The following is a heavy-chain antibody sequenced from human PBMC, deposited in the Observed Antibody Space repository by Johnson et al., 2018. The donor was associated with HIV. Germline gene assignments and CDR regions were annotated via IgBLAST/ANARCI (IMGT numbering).Heavy chain of an antibody. CDR1: GFTFSSYG. CDR3: AKEDYYGSGSYDAFDI. D-gene: IGHD3-10*01. CDR2: ISYDGTNK. J-gene: IGHJ3*02. V-gene: IGHV3-30*02. Sequence: QVQLVESGGGVVQPGGSLRLSCAASGFTFSSYGMHWVRQAPGKGLEWVASISYDGTNKYYADSVKGRFTISRDNSKNTLYLQMNSLRAEDTAVYYCAKEDYYGSGSYDAFDIWGQGTMVTVSS.